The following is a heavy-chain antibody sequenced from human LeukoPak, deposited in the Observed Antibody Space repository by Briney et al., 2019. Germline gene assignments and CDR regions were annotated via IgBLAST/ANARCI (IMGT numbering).Heavy chain of an antibody. V-gene: IGHV3-74*01. CDR1: GFTFSSYW. Sequence: GGSLRLSCAASGFTFSSYWMHWVRQAPGKGLVWVSRINSDGSSTSYADSVKGRFAISRDNAKNTLYLQMNSLRAEDTAVYYCARGLYSSSYNDYWGQGTLVTVSS. CDR3: ARGLYSSSYNDY. J-gene: IGHJ4*02. D-gene: IGHD6-6*01. CDR2: INSDGSST.